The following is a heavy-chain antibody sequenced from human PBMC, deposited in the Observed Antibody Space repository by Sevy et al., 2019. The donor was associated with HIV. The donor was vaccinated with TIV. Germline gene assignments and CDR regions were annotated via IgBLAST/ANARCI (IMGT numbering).Heavy chain of an antibody. CDR1: GGSISSYY. V-gene: IGHV4-4*07. D-gene: IGHD1-26*01. CDR3: ARRGNLGGGDYFDY. Sequence: SETLSLTYTVNGGSISSYYWSWIRQSAGKGLEWIGRIYTSGSTNYNPSLKSRVTMSVDTSKNQFSLNLRSVTAADTAVYYCARRGNLGGGDYFDYWGQGTLVTVSS. J-gene: IGHJ4*02. CDR2: IYTSGST.